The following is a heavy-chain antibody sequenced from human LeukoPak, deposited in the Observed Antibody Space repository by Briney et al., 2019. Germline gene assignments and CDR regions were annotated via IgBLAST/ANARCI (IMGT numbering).Heavy chain of an antibody. CDR2: MNPNSGNT. V-gene: IGHV1-8*01. D-gene: IGHD3-10*01. J-gene: IGHJ5*02. CDR3: ARGSVKYYYGSGSYYHT. Sequence: ASVKVSCKASGYTFTSYDINWVRQATGQGLEWMGWMNPNSGNTGYAQKFQGRVIMTRNTSISTAYMELSSLRSEDTAVYYCARGSVKYYYGSGSYYHTWGQGTLVTVSS. CDR1: GYTFTSYD.